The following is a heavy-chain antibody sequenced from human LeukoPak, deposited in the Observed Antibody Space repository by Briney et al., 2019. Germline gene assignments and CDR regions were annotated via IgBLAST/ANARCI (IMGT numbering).Heavy chain of an antibody. V-gene: IGHV1-69*13. CDR1: GGTFSSYA. CDR2: IIPIFGTA. J-gene: IGHJ3*02. D-gene: IGHD3-10*01. CDR3: ARGRSSVDDAFDI. Sequence: ASVKVSCMASGGTFSSYAISWVRQAPGQGLEWMGGIIPIFGTANYAQKFQGRVTITADESTSTAYMELSSLRSEDTAVYYCARGRSSVDDAFDIWGQGTMVTVSS.